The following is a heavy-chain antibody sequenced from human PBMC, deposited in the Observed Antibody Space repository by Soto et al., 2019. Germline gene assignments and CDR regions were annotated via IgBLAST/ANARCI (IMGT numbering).Heavy chain of an antibody. Sequence: QVQLQESGPGLVKPSETLSLTCNVSGGSVSSGSYFWSWIRQPPGKGLEWIGYINNTGTTKYNPSLKCRVTISAYTSKYQFPRQVSSVPAAATAVYYCAREGRVATFDYWGQGSLVTFSS. J-gene: IGHJ4*02. D-gene: IGHD5-12*01. CDR2: INNTGTT. CDR3: AREGRVATFDY. V-gene: IGHV4-61*01. CDR1: GGSVSSGSYF.